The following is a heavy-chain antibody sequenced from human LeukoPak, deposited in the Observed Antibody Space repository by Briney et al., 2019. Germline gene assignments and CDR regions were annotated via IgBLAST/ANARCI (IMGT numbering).Heavy chain of an antibody. CDR2: ITSSSSYI. J-gene: IGHJ6*03. D-gene: IGHD1-26*01. CDR1: GFNFNAYT. Sequence: GGSLRLSCATSGFNFNAYTMHWVRQAPGKGPEWVSSITSSSSYIYYADSVKGRFTISRDNAKNSLYLQMDSLRVEDTAVYYCARDPYSGSYGPYYYYMDVWGKGTTVTISS. V-gene: IGHV3-21*06. CDR3: ARDPYSGSYGPYYYYMDV.